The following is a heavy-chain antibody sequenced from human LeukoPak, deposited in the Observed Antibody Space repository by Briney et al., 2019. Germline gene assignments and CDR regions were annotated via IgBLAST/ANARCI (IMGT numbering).Heavy chain of an antibody. CDR3: ARDRGSTSCYFDY. V-gene: IGHV3-23*01. CDR2: ISGSGGST. D-gene: IGHD2-2*01. Sequence: GGALRLSCAASGFTFSSYAMSWVRQAPGKGLEWVPAISGSGGSTYYADSVKGRFTISRDNSKNTLYLQMNSLRAEDTAVYYCARDRGSTSCYFDYWGQGTLVTVSS. J-gene: IGHJ4*02. CDR1: GFTFSSYA.